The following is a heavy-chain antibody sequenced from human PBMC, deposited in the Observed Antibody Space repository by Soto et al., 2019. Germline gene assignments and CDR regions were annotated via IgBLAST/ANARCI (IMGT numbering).Heavy chain of an antibody. CDR3: SREWSTSGYLDY. CDR2: ISYDGSIK. D-gene: IGHD3-10*01. Sequence: QVQLVESGGGVVQPGRSLRLSCAASGFTFSSHSIQWVRQAPGKGLECVAVISYDGSIKYYEDSVKGRFTISRDNSKNTAYLQMNSLRAEDTAVFYCSREWSTSGYLDYWGQGPLVIVSS. CDR1: GFTFSSHS. V-gene: IGHV3-30-3*01. J-gene: IGHJ4*02.